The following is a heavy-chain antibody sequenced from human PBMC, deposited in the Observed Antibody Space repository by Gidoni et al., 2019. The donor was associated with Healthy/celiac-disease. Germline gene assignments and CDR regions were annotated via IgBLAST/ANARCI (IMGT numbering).Heavy chain of an antibody. CDR1: GFTFSNAW. V-gene: IGHV3-15*01. CDR2: IKSKTDGGTT. CDR3: TRPTYIWGSYRSNWYFDL. Sequence: EVQLVESGGGLVKPGGSLRLSCAASGFTFSNAWLSWVRQAPGKGLEWVGRIKSKTDGGTTDYAAPVKGRFTISRDDSKNTLYLQMNSLKTEDTAVYYCTRPTYIWGSYRSNWYFDLWGRGTLVTVSS. D-gene: IGHD3-16*02. J-gene: IGHJ2*01.